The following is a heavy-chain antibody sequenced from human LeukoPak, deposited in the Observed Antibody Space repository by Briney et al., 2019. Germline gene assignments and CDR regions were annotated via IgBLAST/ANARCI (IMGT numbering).Heavy chain of an antibody. V-gene: IGHV3-21*01. Sequence: GGYLRRYCAASGFTFSSYSMNWLRQAPGNGLEWVSSISSSSSYIYYADSVRGRFTISRDNAKNSLYLQMNSLRAEDTAVYYCARGSSSWAWGQGTLVTVSS. CDR1: GFTFSSYS. D-gene: IGHD6-13*01. CDR2: ISSSSSYI. J-gene: IGHJ5*02. CDR3: ARGSSSWA.